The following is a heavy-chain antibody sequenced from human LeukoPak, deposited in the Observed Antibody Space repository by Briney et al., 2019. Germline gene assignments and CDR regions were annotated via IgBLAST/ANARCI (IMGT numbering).Heavy chain of an antibody. CDR3: ARGDYYGKGSYALDAFDI. Sequence: SETLSLTCTVSGGPISSYYWTWIRQPPGKGLEWIGYIYHSGSTNYNPSLKSRVTISVDRSKNEFSLKMRSVTAADTAVYYCARGDYYGKGSYALDAFDIWGQGTMVTVSS. V-gene: IGHV4-59*12. D-gene: IGHD3-10*01. CDR2: IYHSGST. J-gene: IGHJ3*02. CDR1: GGPISSYY.